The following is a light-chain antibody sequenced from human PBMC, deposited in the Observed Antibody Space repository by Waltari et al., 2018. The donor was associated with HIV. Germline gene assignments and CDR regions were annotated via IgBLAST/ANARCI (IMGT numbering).Light chain of an antibody. CDR1: QIVSGDY. J-gene: IGKJ2*02. CDR3: QQYGSSPCT. CDR2: GAS. V-gene: IGKV3-20*01. Sequence: EIVLTQSPATLSLSPGERATISCRASQIVSGDYLAWYQQKPGQAPRLLIYGASTRATDVPERFSGSRSGTLFTLTINRLEPEDFAMYYCQQYGSSPCTFGRGTNLDIK.